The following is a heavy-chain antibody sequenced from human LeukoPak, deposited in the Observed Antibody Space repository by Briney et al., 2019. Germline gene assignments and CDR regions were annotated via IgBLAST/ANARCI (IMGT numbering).Heavy chain of an antibody. Sequence: SETLSLTCAVYGGSFSGYDWSWIRQPPGKGLEWIGQINHSGSTNYNPSLKSRVTISVDTSKNQFSLKLSSVTAADTAVYYCARVEYYYGNEENVHFDYWGRGTLVTVSS. J-gene: IGHJ4*02. D-gene: IGHD3-10*01. V-gene: IGHV4-34*01. CDR2: INHSGST. CDR3: ARVEYYYGNEENVHFDY. CDR1: GGSFSGYD.